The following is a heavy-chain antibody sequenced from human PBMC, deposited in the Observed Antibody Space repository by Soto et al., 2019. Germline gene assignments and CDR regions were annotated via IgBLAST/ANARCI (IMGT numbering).Heavy chain of an antibody. V-gene: IGHV3-7*03. J-gene: IGHJ6*02. D-gene: IGHD2-15*01. CDR1: GFISGNHW. Sequence: EVQLVESGGGLVQPGGSLRLSCAASGFISGNHWMSWVRQAPGKGLEWVANIKQDGSEKFYVDSVKGRFTISRDNPENSLYLQMNSLRVEDSGVYYCTRGTDLTFCTGTSCPGIDVWGQGTTVTVS. CDR3: TRGTDLTFCTGTSCPGIDV. CDR2: IKQDGSEK.